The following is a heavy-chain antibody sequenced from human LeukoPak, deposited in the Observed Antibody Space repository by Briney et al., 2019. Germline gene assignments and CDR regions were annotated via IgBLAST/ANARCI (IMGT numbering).Heavy chain of an antibody. CDR1: GFTFSTYG. CDR3: ARPHEYYFDY. J-gene: IGHJ4*02. CDR2: ISYHGSNK. Sequence: GGSLRLSCAAPGFTFSTYGMHWVRQAPGKGLEWVAVISYHGSNKYYADSVKGRFTISRDNSKNTLYLQMNSLRAEDTAVYYCARPHEYYFDYWGQGTLVTVSS. V-gene: IGHV3-30*03.